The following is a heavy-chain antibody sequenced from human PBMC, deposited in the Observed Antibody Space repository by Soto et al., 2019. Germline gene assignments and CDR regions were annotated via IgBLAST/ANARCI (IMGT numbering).Heavy chain of an antibody. V-gene: IGHV3-33*01. CDR2: IWYDGSNK. J-gene: IGHJ4*02. Sequence: GGSLRLSCGASGFTFSSYGMHWVRQAPGKGLEWVAVIWYDGSNKYYADSVKGRFTISRDNSKNTLYLQMNSLRAEDTAVYYCAREEYYYDSSGYYPLNYFDYWGQGTLVTVSS. CDR3: AREEYYYDSSGYYPLNYFDY. D-gene: IGHD3-22*01. CDR1: GFTFSSYG.